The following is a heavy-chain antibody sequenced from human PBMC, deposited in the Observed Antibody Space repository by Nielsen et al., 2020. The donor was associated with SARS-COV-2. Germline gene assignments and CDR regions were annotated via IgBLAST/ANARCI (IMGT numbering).Heavy chain of an antibody. Sequence: GESLKISCAASGFTFSSYGMHWVRQAPGKGLEWVSSISSSSSYIYYADSVKGRFTISRDNAKNSLYLQMNSLRAEDTALYYCAKDGIYSTDYYGMDVWGQGTTVTVSS. V-gene: IGHV3-21*04. CDR1: GFTFSSYG. D-gene: IGHD6-13*01. CDR2: ISSSSSYI. J-gene: IGHJ6*02. CDR3: AKDGIYSTDYYGMDV.